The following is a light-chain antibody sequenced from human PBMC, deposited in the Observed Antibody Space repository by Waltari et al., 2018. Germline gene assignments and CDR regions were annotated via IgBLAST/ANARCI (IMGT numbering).Light chain of an antibody. CDR2: KAS. Sequence: DIQMTQSPSTLSASVGDRVTITCRASQSISSWLVWYQQKPGKAPKLLIYKASSLESGVPPRFSGSGSGTEFSLTISSLQPDDFATYYCQQYNSYPYTFGQGTKLEIK. CDR3: QQYNSYPYT. CDR1: QSISSW. V-gene: IGKV1-5*03. J-gene: IGKJ2*01.